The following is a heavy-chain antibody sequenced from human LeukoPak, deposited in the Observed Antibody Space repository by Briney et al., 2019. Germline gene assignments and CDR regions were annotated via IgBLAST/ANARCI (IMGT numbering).Heavy chain of an antibody. J-gene: IGHJ4*02. CDR1: GGSFSGYY. D-gene: IGHD3-3*01. Sequence: SETLSLTCAIYGGSFSGYYWSWIRQPPGKGLEWIGEINHSGSTNYNPSLKSRVTISVDTSKNQFSLKLSSVTAADTAVYYCARGLLERLPTLGYWGQGTLVTVSS. V-gene: IGHV4-34*01. CDR2: INHSGST. CDR3: ARGLLERLPTLGY.